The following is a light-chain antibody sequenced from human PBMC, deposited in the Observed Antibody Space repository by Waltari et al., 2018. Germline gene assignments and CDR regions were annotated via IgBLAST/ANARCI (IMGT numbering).Light chain of an antibody. CDR3: ASWDDNLSGSL. J-gene: IGLJ2*01. CDR1: AATIAPNN. CDR2: RND. V-gene: IGLV1-47*01. Sequence: QSLLTQPPSASGTPGQTVTISCSGSAATIAPNNVSWFQQLPETAPKLVIYRNDQRPSGVPDRFSGSKSVTSASLAISGLRSEDEASYYCASWDDNLSGSLFGGGTKLTVL.